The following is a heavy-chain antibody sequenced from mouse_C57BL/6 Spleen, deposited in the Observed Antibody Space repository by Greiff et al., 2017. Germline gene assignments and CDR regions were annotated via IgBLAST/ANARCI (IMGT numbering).Heavy chain of an antibody. V-gene: IGHV2-6*01. CDR3: ASRGIYYDYDERVYYAMDY. CDR2: IWGVGST. Sequence: VQVVESGPGLVAPSQSLSITCTVSGFSLTSYGVDWVRQSPGKGLEWLGVIWGVGSTNYNSALKSRLSISKDNSKSQVFLKMNSLQTDDTAMYYCASRGIYYDYDERVYYAMDYWGQGTSVTVSS. D-gene: IGHD2-4*01. J-gene: IGHJ4*01. CDR1: GFSLTSYG.